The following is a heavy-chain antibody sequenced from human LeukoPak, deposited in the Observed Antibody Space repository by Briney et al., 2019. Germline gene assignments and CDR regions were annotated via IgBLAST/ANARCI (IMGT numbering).Heavy chain of an antibody. Sequence: PSETLSLTCTVSGGSISSGTYHWSWIRQYAGKGLEWIGHISHGGTTYYNPSLRSQVTISMDTSRNRFSLKLTSVTAADTAVYYCARAYYYGSGSYGLDYWGQGTLVTVSS. V-gene: IGHV4-31*01. J-gene: IGHJ4*02. CDR1: GGSISSGTYH. CDR2: ISHGGTT. CDR3: ARAYYYGSGSYGLDY. D-gene: IGHD3-10*01.